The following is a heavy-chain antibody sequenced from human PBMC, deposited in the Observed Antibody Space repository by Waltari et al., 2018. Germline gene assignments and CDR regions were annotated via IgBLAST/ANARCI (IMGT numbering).Heavy chain of an antibody. J-gene: IGHJ4*02. Sequence: QVQLQQWGAGLLKPSETLSLTCAVYGGSFSGYYWSWIRQPPGKGLEWLGEINHGGRTNDNPSLKSRVTISVDTSKNQFSLKLSSVTAADTAVYYCARGPGVSSAAGADYWGQGTLVTVSS. D-gene: IGHD3-22*01. CDR2: INHGGRT. CDR1: GGSFSGYY. CDR3: ARGPGVSSAAGADY. V-gene: IGHV4-34*01.